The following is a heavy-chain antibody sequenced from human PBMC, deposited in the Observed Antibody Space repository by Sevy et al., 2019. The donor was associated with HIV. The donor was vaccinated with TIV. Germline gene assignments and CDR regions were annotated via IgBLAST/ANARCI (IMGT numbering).Heavy chain of an antibody. V-gene: IGHV3-11*01. CDR2: ISSSGSTI. D-gene: IGHD6-6*01. Sequence: GGSLRLSCAASGFTFSDYYMSWIRQAPGKGLEWVSYISSSGSTIYYADSVKGRFTISRDNAKNSLYLQMNSLRAEDTAVYYCARGGYSRSSLRFLGYYYYGMDVWGQGTTVTVSS. CDR1: GFTFSDYY. J-gene: IGHJ6*02. CDR3: ARGGYSRSSLRFLGYYYYGMDV.